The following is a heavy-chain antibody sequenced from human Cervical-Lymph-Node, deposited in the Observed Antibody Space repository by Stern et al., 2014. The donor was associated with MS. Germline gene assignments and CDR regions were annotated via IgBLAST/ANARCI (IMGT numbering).Heavy chain of an antibody. D-gene: IGHD6-13*01. CDR3: ARDHPPAAGTSTFVDY. CDR1: GYTFTSYY. J-gene: IGHJ4*02. V-gene: IGHV1-46*01. Sequence: VQLLESGAEVKKPGASVKVSCKASGYTFTSYYMHWVRQAPGQGLEWMGIINPSGGSTRYAQKFQGRVTMTRDTSTSTVYMELSSLRSEDTAVYYCARDHPPAAGTSTFVDYWGQGTLVTVSS. CDR2: INPSGGST.